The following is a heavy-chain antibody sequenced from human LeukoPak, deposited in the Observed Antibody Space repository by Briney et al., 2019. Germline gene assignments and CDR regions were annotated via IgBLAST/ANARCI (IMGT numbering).Heavy chain of an antibody. D-gene: IGHD2-2*01. J-gene: IGHJ4*02. V-gene: IGHV3-20*04. CDR1: GFTFDDYG. CDR3: ARVSVPAASYYFDY. CDR2: INWNGGST. Sequence: PGRSLRLSCAASGFTFDDYGMSWVRQAPGKGLEWVSGINWNGGSTGYADSVKGRFTISRDNAKNSLYLQMNSLRAEDTALYYCARVSVPAASYYFDYWGQGTLVTVSS.